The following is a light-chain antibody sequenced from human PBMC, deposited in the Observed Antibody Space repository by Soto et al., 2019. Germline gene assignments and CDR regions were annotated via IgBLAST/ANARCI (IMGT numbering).Light chain of an antibody. Sequence: EILLTQSPATLSLSPGERATLSCRASQSVDNFLAWYQQQPGQAPRLLIFDASYRATGIPARFSGSGSGTDFTLTITSLEPEDFAVYYCQHYGDSSWTFGQGTKVDIK. V-gene: IGKV3-11*01. CDR2: DAS. CDR3: QHYGDSSWT. CDR1: QSVDNF. J-gene: IGKJ1*01.